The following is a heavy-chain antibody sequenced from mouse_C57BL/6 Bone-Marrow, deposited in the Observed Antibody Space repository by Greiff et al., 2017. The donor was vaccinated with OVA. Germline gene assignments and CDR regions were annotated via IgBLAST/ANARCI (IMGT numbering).Heavy chain of an antibody. CDR3: ARWNSNYDY. Sequence: QVQLQQSGAELVRPGTSVKVSCKASGYAFTNYLIEWVKQRPGQGLEWIGVINPGSGGTNYNEKFKGKATLTADKSSSTAYMQLSSLTSEDSAVYFCARWNSNYDYWGQGTTLTVSS. D-gene: IGHD2-5*01. J-gene: IGHJ2*01. V-gene: IGHV1-54*01. CDR1: GYAFTNYL. CDR2: INPGSGGT.